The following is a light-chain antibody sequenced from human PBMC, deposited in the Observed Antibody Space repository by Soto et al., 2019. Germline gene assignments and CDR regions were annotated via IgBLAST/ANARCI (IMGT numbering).Light chain of an antibody. CDR3: QQYYSYPIT. Sequence: ALRMTQSPSSLSASTGDRVTITCRASQGISSYLAWYQQKPGKAPKLLIYAASTLQSGVPSRFSGSGSGTDFPLTISCLQSEDFATYYCQQYYSYPITFGQGTRLEIK. J-gene: IGKJ5*01. CDR1: QGISSY. CDR2: AAS. V-gene: IGKV1-8*01.